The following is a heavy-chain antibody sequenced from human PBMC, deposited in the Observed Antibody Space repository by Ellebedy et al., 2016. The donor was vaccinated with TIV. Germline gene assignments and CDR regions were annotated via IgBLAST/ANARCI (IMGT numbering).Heavy chain of an antibody. J-gene: IGHJ6*02. D-gene: IGHD5-24*01. CDR1: GGSISSGGYY. Sequence: SETLSLXXTVSGGSISSGGYYWSWIRQHPGKGLEWIGYIYYSGSTYYNPSLKSRVTISVDTSKNQFSLKLSSVTAADTAVYYCAREVGGDGYISYYYYGMDVWGQGTTVTVSS. V-gene: IGHV4-31*03. CDR2: IYYSGST. CDR3: AREVGGDGYISYYYYGMDV.